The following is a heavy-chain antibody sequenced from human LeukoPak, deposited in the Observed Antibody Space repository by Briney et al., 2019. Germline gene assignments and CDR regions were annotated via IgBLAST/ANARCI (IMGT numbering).Heavy chain of an antibody. D-gene: IGHD3-16*01. CDR2: ILNDGTWE. J-gene: IGHJ5*01. V-gene: IGHV3-30*02. CDR3: VKGGSISHNWFDS. CDR1: GFTFSSYG. Sequence: GVSLRLSCAASGFTFSSYGMHWVRQAPGRGLEWVAFILNDGTWEYYPDSVKGRLTISRDNSRNTLYLQMNSVRLEDTAIYYCVKGGSISHNWFDSWGQGTLVTVSS.